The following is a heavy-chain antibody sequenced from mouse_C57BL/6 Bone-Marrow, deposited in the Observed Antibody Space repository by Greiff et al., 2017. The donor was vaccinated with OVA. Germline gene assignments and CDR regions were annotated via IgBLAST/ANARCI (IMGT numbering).Heavy chain of an antibody. CDR1: GFTFNTYA. CDR2: IRSKSSNYAT. D-gene: IGHD1-1*01. Sequence: EVQLVESGGGLVQPKGSLKLSCAASGFTFNTYAMHWVRQAPGKGLEWVARIRSKSSNYATYYADSVKDRFTISRDDSQSMLYLQMNNLKTEDTAMYYCVRVYDGSSLPWFADWGQGTLVTVSA. V-gene: IGHV10-3*01. J-gene: IGHJ3*01. CDR3: VRVYDGSSLPWFAD.